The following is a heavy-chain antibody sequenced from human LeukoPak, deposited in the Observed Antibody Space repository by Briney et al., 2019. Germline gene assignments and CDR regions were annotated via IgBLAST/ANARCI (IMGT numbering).Heavy chain of an antibody. Sequence: SETLSLTCAVSGGSISSSNWWSWVRPPPGKGLEWIGEIYHSGSTNYNPSLKSRVTISVDKSKNQFSLKLSSVTAADTAVYYCAAPGWRDLFDYWGQGTLVTVSS. D-gene: IGHD6-19*01. J-gene: IGHJ4*02. CDR1: GGSISSSNW. V-gene: IGHV4-4*02. CDR3: AAPGWRDLFDY. CDR2: IYHSGST.